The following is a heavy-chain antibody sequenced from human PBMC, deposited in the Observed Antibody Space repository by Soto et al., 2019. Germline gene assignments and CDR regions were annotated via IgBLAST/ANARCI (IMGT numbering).Heavy chain of an antibody. CDR2: ISGSGGST. D-gene: IGHD3-3*01. Sequence: GGSLRLSCAASGFTFSSYAMSWVRQAPGKGLEWVSAISGSGGSTYYADSVKGRFTISRDNSKNTLYLQMNSLRAEDTAVYYCAKDLVAYYAFWSGSAPGPNWFDPWGQGTLVTVFS. V-gene: IGHV3-23*01. CDR3: AKDLVAYYAFWSGSAPGPNWFDP. CDR1: GFTFSSYA. J-gene: IGHJ5*02.